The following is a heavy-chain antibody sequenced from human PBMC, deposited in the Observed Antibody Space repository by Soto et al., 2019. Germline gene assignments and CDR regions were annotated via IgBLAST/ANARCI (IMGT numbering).Heavy chain of an antibody. CDR3: ASSGGVIVVVIAPDAFDI. Sequence: PETLSLTCTVSGGSISSRSYYWVCIRQPPGKGLEWIGSIYYSGSTYYNPSLKSRVTISVDTSKNQFSLKLSSVTAADMAVYYCASSGGVIVVVIAPDAFDIWGQGTMVT. CDR1: GGSISSRSYY. CDR2: IYYSGST. D-gene: IGHD3-22*01. J-gene: IGHJ3*02. V-gene: IGHV4-39*01.